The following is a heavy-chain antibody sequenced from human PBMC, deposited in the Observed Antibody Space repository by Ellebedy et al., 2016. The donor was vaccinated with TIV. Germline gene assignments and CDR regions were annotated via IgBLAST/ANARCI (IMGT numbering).Heavy chain of an antibody. CDR2: ICGGGDGT. V-gene: IGHV1-3*01. CDR3: ATGRGYYYDS. CDR1: GYSLTKYC. J-gene: IGHJ4*02. D-gene: IGHD2-15*01. Sequence: AASVKVSCKASGYSLTKYCMHWARQAPGQRLEWMGWICGGGDGTKYSQKKFQGRLTITRDISANTVYMELRSLTSEDTAVYFCATGRGYYYDSWGQGTLLTVSS.